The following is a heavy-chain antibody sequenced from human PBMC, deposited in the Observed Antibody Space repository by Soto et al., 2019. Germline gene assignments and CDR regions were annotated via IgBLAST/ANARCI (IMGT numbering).Heavy chain of an antibody. Sequence: TLSLTCTVSGGSISSGGYYWSWIRQHPGKGLEWIGYIYYSGNTYYNPSLKSRVTISVDTSKNQFSLKQSSVTAADTAVYYCARGPYYYYYMDVWGKGTTVTVSS. CDR3: ARGPYYYYYMDV. CDR2: IYYSGNT. J-gene: IGHJ6*03. CDR1: GGSISSGGYY. V-gene: IGHV4-31*03.